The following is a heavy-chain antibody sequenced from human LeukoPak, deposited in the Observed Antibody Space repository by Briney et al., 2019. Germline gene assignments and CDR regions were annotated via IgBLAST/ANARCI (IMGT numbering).Heavy chain of an antibody. Sequence: SXRXSXXAXGFPFXXYSMTWVRQAPGKGLEWVANIKPDGTTKFYVDSVKGRFTISRDNALNSLYLQMNSLRAEDTAIYYCARSIPYGTTWYGRSDYWGQGTLVTVSS. CDR2: IKPDGTTK. J-gene: IGHJ4*02. CDR1: GFPFXXYS. V-gene: IGHV3-7*03. D-gene: IGHD6-13*01. CDR3: ARSIPYGTTWYGRSDY.